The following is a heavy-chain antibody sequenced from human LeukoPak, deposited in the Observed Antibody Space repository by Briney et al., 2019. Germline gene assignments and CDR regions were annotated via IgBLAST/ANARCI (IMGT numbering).Heavy chain of an antibody. J-gene: IGHJ4*02. V-gene: IGHV3-23*01. D-gene: IGHD5-24*01. CDR3: AKDCRDGYNYVGY. CDR2: ISGSGGST. Sequence: AGSLRLSCAASGFTFSSYAMSWVRQAPGKGLEWVSAISGSGGSTYYADSVKGQFTISRDNSKNTLYLHMNSLRAEDTAVYYCAKDCRDGYNYVGYWGQGTLVSVSS. CDR1: GFTFSSYA.